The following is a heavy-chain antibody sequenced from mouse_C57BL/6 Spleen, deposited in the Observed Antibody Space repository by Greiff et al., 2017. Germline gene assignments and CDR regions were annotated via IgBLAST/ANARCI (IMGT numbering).Heavy chain of an antibody. CDR3: ARTRITVVAYYAMDY. J-gene: IGHJ4*01. D-gene: IGHD1-1*01. Sequence: VQLQQSGAELVKPGASVKLSCTASGFNIKDFYMHWVKQRTEQGLEWIGRIDPEDGETKYAPKFQGKATITADTSSNTAYLQLSSLTSEDTAVYYCARTRITVVAYYAMDYWGQGTSVTVSS. CDR1: GFNIKDFY. CDR2: IDPEDGET. V-gene: IGHV14-2*01.